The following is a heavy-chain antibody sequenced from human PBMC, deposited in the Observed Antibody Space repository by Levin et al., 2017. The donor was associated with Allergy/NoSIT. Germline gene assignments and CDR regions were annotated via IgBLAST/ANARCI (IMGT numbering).Heavy chain of an antibody. V-gene: IGHV3-74*01. J-gene: IGHJ4*02. Sequence: GESLKISCAASGFIFSSYWMHWVRQAPGKGLVWVSRIKSDGSSTSYADSVKGRFTISRDNAKNTLYLQMNSLRAEDTAVYYCARESLVGLERDFSCRYFDYWGQGTLVTVSS. CDR2: IKSDGSST. D-gene: IGHD1-1*01. CDR3: ARESLVGLERDFSCRYFDY. CDR1: GFIFSSYW.